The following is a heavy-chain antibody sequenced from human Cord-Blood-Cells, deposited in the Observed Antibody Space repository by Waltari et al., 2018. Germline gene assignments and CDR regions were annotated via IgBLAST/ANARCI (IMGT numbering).Heavy chain of an antibody. CDR1: GGSFSGYY. CDR3: AGGILEWLTIDY. CDR2: INHSGST. J-gene: IGHJ4*02. V-gene: IGHV4-34*01. Sequence: QVQLQQWGAGLLKPSETLSLTCAVYGGSFSGYYWSWIRQPPGKGLEWIGEINHSGSTNSNPSLKSRVTISVDTSKNQFSLKLSSVTAADTAVYYCAGGILEWLTIDYWGQGTLVTVSS. D-gene: IGHD3-3*01.